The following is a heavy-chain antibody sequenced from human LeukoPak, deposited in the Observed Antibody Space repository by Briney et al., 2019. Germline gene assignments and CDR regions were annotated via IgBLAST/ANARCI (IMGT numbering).Heavy chain of an antibody. D-gene: IGHD2-2*01. CDR1: GFTFSSYS. CDR2: ISYDGSNK. V-gene: IGHV3-30*18. J-gene: IGHJ4*02. CDR3: AKRHSSTSPPTLDYFDY. Sequence: GGSLRLSCAASGFTFSSYSMNWVRQAPGKGLEWVAVISYDGSNKYYADSVKGRFTISRDNSKNTLYLQMNSLRAEDTAVYYCAKRHSSTSPPTLDYFDYWGQGTLVTVSS.